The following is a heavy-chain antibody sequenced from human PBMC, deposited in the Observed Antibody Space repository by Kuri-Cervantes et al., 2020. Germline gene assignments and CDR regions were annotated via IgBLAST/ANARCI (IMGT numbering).Heavy chain of an antibody. V-gene: IGHV3-48*04. J-gene: IGHJ6*02. CDR1: GFTFSSYS. CDR3: ARDKVVVVVAATYYYYYGMDV. Sequence: GESLKISCAASGFTFSSYSMNWVRQAPGKGLEWVSYISSSSSTIYYADSVKGRFTISRDNAKNSLYLQMNSLRAEDTAVYYCARDKVVVVVAATYYYYYGMDVWGQGTTVTVSS. D-gene: IGHD2-15*01. CDR2: ISSSSSTI.